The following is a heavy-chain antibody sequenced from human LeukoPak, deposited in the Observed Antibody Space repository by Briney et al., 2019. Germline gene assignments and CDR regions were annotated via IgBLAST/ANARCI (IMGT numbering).Heavy chain of an antibody. CDR3: ARTGGYDFWSGFDY. Sequence: PGGSLRLSCAASGFTFSSYLMTWVRQAPGKGLEWVANIKQDGSEKYYVDSVEGRFTISRDSAKNSLYLQMNSLRAEDTAVYYCARTGGYDFWSGFDYWGQGTLVTVSS. J-gene: IGHJ4*02. V-gene: IGHV3-7*01. D-gene: IGHD3-3*01. CDR1: GFTFSSYL. CDR2: IKQDGSEK.